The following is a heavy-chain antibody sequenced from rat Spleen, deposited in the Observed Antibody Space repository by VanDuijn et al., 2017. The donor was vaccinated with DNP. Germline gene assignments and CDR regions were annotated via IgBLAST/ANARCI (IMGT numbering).Heavy chain of an antibody. CDR2: FNTGGGIT. CDR3: IRRGGKGLFSK. J-gene: IGHJ3*01. D-gene: IGHD3-1*01. Sequence: EVQLVESGGGLLQPGRSLRLSCAASGFTFSSYDMAWVRQAPSKGLEWVASFNTGGGITYYRDSVKGRFIVSRDNAKSTLDLQMDSLRSEDTATYFCIRRGGKGLFSKWGQGTLVTVSS. CDR1: GFTFSSYD. V-gene: IGHV5-27*01.